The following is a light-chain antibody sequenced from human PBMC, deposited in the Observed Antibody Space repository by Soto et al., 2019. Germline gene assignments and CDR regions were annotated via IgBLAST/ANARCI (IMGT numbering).Light chain of an antibody. CDR2: AAS. J-gene: IGKJ3*01. CDR3: QQTYSPLFT. Sequence: DIQMTQSPSSLSASVGDRVTITCRASQTIISYLNWYQQKPGRAPHLLIYAASSLQSGVTSRFSGSGSGTEFTLPISSLQPEAFETYYCQQTYSPLFTFGPGTTVEIK. V-gene: IGKV1-39*01. CDR1: QTIISY.